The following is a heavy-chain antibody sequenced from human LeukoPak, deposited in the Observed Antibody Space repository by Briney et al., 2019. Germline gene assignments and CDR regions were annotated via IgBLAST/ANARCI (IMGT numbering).Heavy chain of an antibody. Sequence: PSETLSLTCAVYGGSFSGYYWSWIRQPPGKGLEWIGEINHSGSTNYNPSLKSRGTISVDTSKNQFSLKLSSVTAADTAVYYCARGGSGSYYHAFDIWGQGTMVTVSS. CDR1: GGSFSGYY. CDR3: ARGGSGSYYHAFDI. CDR2: INHSGST. J-gene: IGHJ3*02. V-gene: IGHV4-34*01. D-gene: IGHD1-26*01.